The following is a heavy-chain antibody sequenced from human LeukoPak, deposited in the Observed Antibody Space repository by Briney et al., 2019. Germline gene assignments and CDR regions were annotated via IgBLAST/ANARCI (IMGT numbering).Heavy chain of an antibody. V-gene: IGHV3-21*01. D-gene: IGHD6-19*01. CDR1: GFTLSNFW. J-gene: IGHJ3*02. CDR2: ISGSSSYI. Sequence: GGSLRLSCAASGFTLSNFWMHWVRQAPGKGLEWVSSISGSSSYINYADSVKGRFTISRDNAQNSLFLQLNSLRAEDTAVYYCARDPYSSGWYKDAFDIWGQGTMVTVSS. CDR3: ARDPYSSGWYKDAFDI.